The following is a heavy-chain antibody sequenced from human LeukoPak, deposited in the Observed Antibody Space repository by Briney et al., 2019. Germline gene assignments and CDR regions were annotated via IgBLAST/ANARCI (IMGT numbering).Heavy chain of an antibody. Sequence: KAGAPLQISCEGSGSIFTYYWSGWGRPLGGKVLEWMGISYPGDSESRNIPTLQDEVTHSADRPIRAAYLQWSSLTASHTAMYYCARLRDYGGNAEDFDYWGRGTRVTVSS. CDR2: SYPGDSES. CDR1: GSIFTYYW. D-gene: IGHD4-23*01. J-gene: IGHJ4*02. CDR3: ARLRDYGGNAEDFDY. V-gene: IGHV5-51*01.